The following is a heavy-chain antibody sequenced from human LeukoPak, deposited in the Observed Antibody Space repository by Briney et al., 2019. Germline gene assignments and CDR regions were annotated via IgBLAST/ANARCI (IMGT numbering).Heavy chain of an antibody. CDR3: ARGPFGELYWVDY. CDR1: GYTFNNYY. D-gene: IGHD3-10*01. Sequence: ASVKVSCKASGYTFNNYYMKWVRQAPGQGLEWMGIINPSGGSTSYAQKFQGRVTMTRDTSTSTVYMELSSLRSDDTAVYYCARGPFGELYWVDYWGQGTLVTVSS. CDR2: INPSGGST. J-gene: IGHJ4*02. V-gene: IGHV1-46*02.